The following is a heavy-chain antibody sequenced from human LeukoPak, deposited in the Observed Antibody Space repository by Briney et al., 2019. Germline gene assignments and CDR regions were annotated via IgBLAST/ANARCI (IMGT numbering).Heavy chain of an antibody. D-gene: IGHD2-8*01. J-gene: IGHJ4*02. CDR1: TGAFDNYA. CDR2: IIPIFETT. CDR3: ARSLRVSGDFDY. Sequence: SVKVSCKFSTGAFDNYAVNWVRQAPGQGLEWMGAIIPIFETTNYAPKFQGRITITADGSTGTAYMDLCSLRSEDTAIYYCARSLRVSGDFDYWGQGTQVIAS. V-gene: IGHV1-69*01.